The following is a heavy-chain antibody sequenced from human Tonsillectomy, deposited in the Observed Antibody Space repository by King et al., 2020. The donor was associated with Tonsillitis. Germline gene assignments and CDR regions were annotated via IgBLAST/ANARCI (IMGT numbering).Heavy chain of an antibody. CDR3: AKDIRYCGSNFDY. Sequence: VQLVESGGIFVQPGRSLRLSCAASGFTFDDYAMHWVRQAPGKGLEWVSGISWNSGSIDYADSVKVRFTISRDNAKNSLYLQMNSLRAEDTALYYCAKDIRYCGSNFDYWGQGTLVTVSS. CDR2: ISWNSGSI. V-gene: IGHV3-9*01. D-gene: IGHD1-26*01. CDR1: GFTFDDYA. J-gene: IGHJ4*02.